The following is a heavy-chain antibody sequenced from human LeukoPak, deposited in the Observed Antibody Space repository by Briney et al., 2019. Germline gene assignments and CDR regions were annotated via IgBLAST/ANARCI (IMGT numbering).Heavy chain of an antibody. J-gene: IGHJ4*02. Sequence: GSSVKVSCKASGGTFSSYAISWVRQAPGQGLERMGGIIPIFGTANYAQKFQGRVTITADESTSTAYMELSSLRSEDTAVYYCARGPSYYYDSSGYSIWGQGTLVTVSS. CDR2: IIPIFGTA. V-gene: IGHV1-69*01. D-gene: IGHD3-22*01. CDR3: ARGPSYYYDSSGYSI. CDR1: GGTFSSYA.